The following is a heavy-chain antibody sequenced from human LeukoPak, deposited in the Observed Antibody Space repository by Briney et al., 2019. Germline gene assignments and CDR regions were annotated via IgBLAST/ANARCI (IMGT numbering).Heavy chain of an antibody. CDR2: ISSSSDTI. CDR1: GFAFSSYE. J-gene: IGHJ4*02. CDR3: ARGLAFEY. V-gene: IGHV3-48*03. Sequence: QPGGSLRLSCAASGFAFSSYEMNWVRQAPGKGLEWLSYISSSSDTIYYADSVKGRFTISRDDAKNSLFLQMNSLRDGDTAVYYCARGLAFEYWGQGTLVTVSS.